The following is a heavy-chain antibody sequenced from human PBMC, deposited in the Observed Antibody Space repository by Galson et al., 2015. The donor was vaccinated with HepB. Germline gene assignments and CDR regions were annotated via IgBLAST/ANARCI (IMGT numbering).Heavy chain of an antibody. CDR2: VDPEDGET. CDR1: GYTFTDYY. D-gene: IGHD2-2*01. J-gene: IGHJ4*02. CDR3: ATDPSSTSPYFDY. V-gene: IGHV1-69-2*01. Sequence: VKVSCKVSGYTFTDYYMHWVQQAPGKGLEWMGLVDPEDGETIYAEKFQGRVTITADTSTDTAYMELSSLRSEDTAVYYCATDPSSTSPYFDYWGQGTLVTVSS.